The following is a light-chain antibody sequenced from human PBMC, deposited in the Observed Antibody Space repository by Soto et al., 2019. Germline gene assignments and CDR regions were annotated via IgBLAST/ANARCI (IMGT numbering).Light chain of an antibody. V-gene: IGKV3-20*01. J-gene: IGKJ5*01. CDR2: GAS. Sequence: EIVLTQSPGTLSLSPGERATLSCRASQSVSSSYLAWYQQKPGQAPRLLIYGASSRATGIPDRFSGSGSGTDFTLTISRLEPEDFAVYYCQQYGSSPPKLTFGQGKRLEIK. CDR1: QSVSSSY. CDR3: QQYGSSPPKLT.